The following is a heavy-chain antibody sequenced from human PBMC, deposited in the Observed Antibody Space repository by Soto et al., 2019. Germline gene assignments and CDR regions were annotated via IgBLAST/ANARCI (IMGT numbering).Heavy chain of an antibody. Sequence: QVQLVQSGAEVKKPGSSVKVSCKASGGTFSSYAISWVRQAPGQGLEWMGGIIPIFGTANYAQKFQGRVTITADESTSTAYRELSSLRSEDTAVYYCASSPRVGATSPHYFDYWGQGTLVTVSS. J-gene: IGHJ4*02. CDR3: ASSPRVGATSPHYFDY. V-gene: IGHV1-69*01. CDR2: IIPIFGTA. CDR1: GGTFSSYA. D-gene: IGHD1-26*01.